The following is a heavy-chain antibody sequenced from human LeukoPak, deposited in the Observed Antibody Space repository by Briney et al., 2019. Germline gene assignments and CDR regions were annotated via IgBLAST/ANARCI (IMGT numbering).Heavy chain of an antibody. D-gene: IGHD3-3*01. CDR1: GYTFTSYY. V-gene: IGHV1-46*01. CDR2: INPSGGST. Sequence: ASVKVSCKASGYTFTSYYMHWVRQAPGQGLEWMGIINPSGGSTSYAQKFQGRVTMTRDTSTSTVYMELSSLRSEDTAVYYCARVSGKVEWSPNWFDPWGQGTLVTVSS. J-gene: IGHJ5*02. CDR3: ARVSGKVEWSPNWFDP.